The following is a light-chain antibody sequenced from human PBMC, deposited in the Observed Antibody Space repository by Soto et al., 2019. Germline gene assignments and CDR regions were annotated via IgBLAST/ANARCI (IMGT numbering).Light chain of an antibody. CDR2: AAS. CDR3: QLSDSSLT. J-gene: IGKJ5*01. CDR1: QSISSY. Sequence: DIQITQSPSSLSSSVLDRFTITCRASQSISSYLNWYQQRPGKAPKLLIYAASSLQSGVPSRFSGSGSGTDFTLTISSLQPEDFATYYCQLSDSSLTFGQGTRLEI. V-gene: IGKV1-39*01.